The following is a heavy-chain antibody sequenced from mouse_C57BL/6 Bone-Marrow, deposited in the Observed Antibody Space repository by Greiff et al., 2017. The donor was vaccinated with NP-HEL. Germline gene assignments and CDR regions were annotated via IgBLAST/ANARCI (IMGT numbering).Heavy chain of an antibody. CDR1: GYTFTSYW. CDR3: ARMGWDPFAY. Sequence: QVQLQQSGAELMKPGASVKLSCKATGYTFTSYWIEWVKQRPGHGLEWIGEILPGSGSTNYNEKFKGKATFTADTSSNTAYMQLRSLTTEDSAIYYCARMGWDPFAYWGQGTLVTVSA. CDR2: ILPGSGST. V-gene: IGHV1-9*01. J-gene: IGHJ3*01. D-gene: IGHD4-1*01.